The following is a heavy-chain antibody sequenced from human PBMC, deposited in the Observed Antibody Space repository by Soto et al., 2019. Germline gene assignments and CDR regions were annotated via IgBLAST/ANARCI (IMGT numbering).Heavy chain of an antibody. D-gene: IGHD1-1*01. CDR1: GGSISRGGYY. J-gene: IGHJ6*04. V-gene: IGHV4-31*03. Sequence: SEPLSLTCTVSGGSISRGGYYWSWIRQHPGKGLEWIGYIYYSGSTYYNPSLKSRVTISVDTSKNQFSLKLSSVTAADTAVYYCARARLETPDVWGKGTTVTVSS. CDR2: IYYSGST. CDR3: ARARLETPDV.